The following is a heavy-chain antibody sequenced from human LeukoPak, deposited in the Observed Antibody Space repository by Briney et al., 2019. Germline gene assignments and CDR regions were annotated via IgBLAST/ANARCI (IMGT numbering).Heavy chain of an antibody. CDR2: IYYSGST. J-gene: IGHJ4*02. V-gene: IGHV4-59*01. Sequence: SETLSLTCTVSGGSISSYYWSWIRQPPGKGLEWIGYIYYSGSTNYNPSLKSRVTISVDTSKNQFSLKLSSVTAADTAVYYCARSFTMIVVAQGYWGQGTLVTVSS. D-gene: IGHD3-22*01. CDR1: GGSISSYY. CDR3: ARSFTMIVVAQGY.